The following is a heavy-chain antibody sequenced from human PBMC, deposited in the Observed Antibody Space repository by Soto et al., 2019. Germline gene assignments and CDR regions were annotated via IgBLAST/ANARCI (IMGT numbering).Heavy chain of an antibody. Sequence: ASVKVSCKASGYTFTSYAMHWVRQAPGQRLEWMGWINAGNGNTKYSQKFQGRVTITRDTSASTAYMELSSLRSEDTAVYYCARVISSSWSSDAFEIWGQGSMVTVSS. D-gene: IGHD6-13*01. CDR3: ARVISSSWSSDAFEI. CDR1: GYTFTSYA. J-gene: IGHJ3*02. V-gene: IGHV1-3*01. CDR2: INAGNGNT.